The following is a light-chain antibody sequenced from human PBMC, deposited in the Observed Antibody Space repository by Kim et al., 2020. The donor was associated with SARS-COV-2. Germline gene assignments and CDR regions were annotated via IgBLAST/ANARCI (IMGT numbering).Light chain of an antibody. V-gene: IGLV1-47*02. CDR3: AAWDDSLSGVV. J-gene: IGLJ2*01. CDR1: SSNIGSNY. Sequence: ELTQPPSASGTPGQRVTISCSGSSSNIGSNYVYWYQQLPGTAPKLLIYSNNQRPSGVPDRFSGSKSGTSASLAISGLRSEDEADYYCAAWDDSLSGVVVGGGTQLTVL. CDR2: SNN.